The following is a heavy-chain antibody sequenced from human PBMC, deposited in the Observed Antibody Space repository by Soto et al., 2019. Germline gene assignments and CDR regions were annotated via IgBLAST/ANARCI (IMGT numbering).Heavy chain of an antibody. CDR1: GFTFSSYG. CDR3: AKDQYSGYDLGRHFDY. Sequence: QVQLVESGGGVVQPGRSLRLSCAASGFTFSSYGMHWVRQAPGKGLEWVAVISYDGSNKYYADSVKGRFTISRDNSKNTLDLQMNCQRAEDTAVYYCAKDQYSGYDLGRHFDYWGQGTLVTVSS. J-gene: IGHJ4*02. D-gene: IGHD5-12*01. CDR2: ISYDGSNK. V-gene: IGHV3-30*18.